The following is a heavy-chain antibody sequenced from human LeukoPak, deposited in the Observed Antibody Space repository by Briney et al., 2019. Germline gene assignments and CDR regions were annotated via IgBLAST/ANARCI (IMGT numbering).Heavy chain of an antibody. CDR2: ISSSGSTI. CDR1: GFTFSDYY. CDR3: AKGAYDYIEMGYFDY. J-gene: IGHJ4*02. Sequence: GGSLRLSCAASGFTFSDYYMSWIRQAPGKGLEWVSYISSSGSTIYYADSVKGRFTISRDNAKNSLYLQMNSLRAEDTAVYYCAKGAYDYIEMGYFDYWGQGTLVTVSS. V-gene: IGHV3-11*01. D-gene: IGHD5-12*01.